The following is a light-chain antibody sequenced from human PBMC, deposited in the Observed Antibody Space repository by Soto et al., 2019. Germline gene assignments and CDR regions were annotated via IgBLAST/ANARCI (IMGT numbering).Light chain of an antibody. Sequence: EIVLTQSPGTLSLSPGERVTLSCRASQSVDSNYFAWYQQKPDQAPRLLIYGASNRPGAIPDRFSGSGSGTDFTLTISRLEPEDFAVYYCQQYFTSPCTFGQGTKLEIK. V-gene: IGKV3-20*01. CDR2: GAS. J-gene: IGKJ2*02. CDR3: QQYFTSPCT. CDR1: QSVDSNY.